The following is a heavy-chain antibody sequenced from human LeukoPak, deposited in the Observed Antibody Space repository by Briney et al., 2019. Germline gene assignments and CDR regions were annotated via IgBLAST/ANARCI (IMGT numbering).Heavy chain of an antibody. CDR3: ARVPKNYYDTNYAFDI. J-gene: IGHJ3*02. CDR2: INHSGST. V-gene: IGHV4-34*01. CDR1: GGSFSGYY. D-gene: IGHD3-22*01. Sequence: SETLSLTCAVYGGSFSGYYWSWIRQPPGKGLEWIGEINHSGSTNYNPSLKSRVTISVDTSKNQFSLKLSSVTAADTAVYYCARVPKNYYDTNYAFDIWGQGTMVTVSS.